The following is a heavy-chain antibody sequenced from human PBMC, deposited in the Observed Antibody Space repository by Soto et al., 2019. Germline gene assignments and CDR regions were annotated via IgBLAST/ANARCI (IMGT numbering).Heavy chain of an antibody. CDR3: ARGRYGDY. J-gene: IGHJ4*02. Sequence: QVHLVQSGAEVKKPGASVKVSCKGSGYTFTTYGITWVRQAPGQGLEWMGWISAHNGNTNYAQKLQGRVTVTRDTSTSTAYMQLRSLRSDVTPVYYCARGRYGDYWGQGALVTVSS. V-gene: IGHV1-18*01. CDR1: GYTFTTYG. D-gene: IGHD1-1*01. CDR2: ISAHNGNT.